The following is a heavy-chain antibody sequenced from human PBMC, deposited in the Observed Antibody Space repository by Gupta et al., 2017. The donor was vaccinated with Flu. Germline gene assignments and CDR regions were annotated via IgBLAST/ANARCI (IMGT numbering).Heavy chain of an antibody. J-gene: IGHJ3*02. Sequence: QLQLQESGPGLVKPSEPLSLTCTVSGGSISSSSSDWGWIRQPPGKGLEWIGSIYYSGSTYYNPSLKSRVTISVDTSKNQFSLKLSSVTAADTAVYYCARDRWEQTNGAFDIWGQGPMVTVSS. D-gene: IGHD1-26*01. CDR3: ARDRWEQTNGAFDI. V-gene: IGHV4-39*02. CDR1: GGSISSSSSD. CDR2: IYYSGST.